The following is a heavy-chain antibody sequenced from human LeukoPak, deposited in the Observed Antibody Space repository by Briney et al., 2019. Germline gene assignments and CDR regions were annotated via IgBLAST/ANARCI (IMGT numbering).Heavy chain of an antibody. CDR2: IYHSGST. D-gene: IGHD6-19*01. J-gene: IGHJ4*02. Sequence: TSETLSLTCTVSGGSISSGGYYWSWIRQPPGKGLEWIGYIYHSGSTYYNPSLESRVAISADMSKNQISLKLSSVTAADTALYYCARERGEEYSSGWYKTNFFDTWGQGTRVTVSS. CDR1: GGSISSGGYY. CDR3: ARERGEEYSSGWYKTNFFDT. V-gene: IGHV4-30-2*01.